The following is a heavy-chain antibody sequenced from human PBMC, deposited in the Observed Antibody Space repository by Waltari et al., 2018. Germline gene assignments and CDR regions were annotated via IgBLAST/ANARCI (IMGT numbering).Heavy chain of an antibody. Sequence: LLWMGWISAYNGNTNYAQKLQGFTGRFVFSLDTSVSTAYLQISSLKAEDTAVYYCAREAQQLAQDSDAFDIWGQGTMVTVSS. CDR3: AREAQQLAQDSDAFDI. V-gene: IGHV7-4-1*02. D-gene: IGHD6-13*01. CDR2: ISAYNGNT. J-gene: IGHJ3*02.